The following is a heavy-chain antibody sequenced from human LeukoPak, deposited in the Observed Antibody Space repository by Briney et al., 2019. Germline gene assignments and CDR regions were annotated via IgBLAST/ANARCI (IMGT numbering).Heavy chain of an antibody. CDR3: AKDLYDYVWGSYRD. CDR2: ISSSGSTI. Sequence: PGGSLRLSCAASRFTFRDSYMSWIRQAPGKGLEWVSYISSSGSTIYYADSVKGRFTNSRDNTKNSLYLQMNSLRAEDTAVYYCAKDLYDYVWGSYRDWGQGTLVTVSS. J-gene: IGHJ4*02. V-gene: IGHV3-11*04. D-gene: IGHD3-16*02. CDR1: RFTFRDSY.